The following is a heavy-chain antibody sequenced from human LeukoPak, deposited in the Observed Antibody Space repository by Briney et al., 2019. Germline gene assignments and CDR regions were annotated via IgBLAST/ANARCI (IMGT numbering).Heavy chain of an antibody. CDR1: GYTFTGYY. V-gene: IGHV1-2*02. Sequence: GASVKVSCKAFGYTFTGYYMHWVRQAPGQGLEWMGWINPNSGGTNYAQKFQGRVTMTRDTSISTAYMELSRLRSDDTAVYYCARPAVAANWFDPWGQGTLVTVSS. CDR2: INPNSGGT. J-gene: IGHJ5*02. D-gene: IGHD6-19*01. CDR3: ARPAVAANWFDP.